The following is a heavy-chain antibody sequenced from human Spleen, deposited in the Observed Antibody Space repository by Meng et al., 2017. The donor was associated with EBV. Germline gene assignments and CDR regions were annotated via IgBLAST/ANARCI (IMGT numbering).Heavy chain of an antibody. CDR1: GYTFTDYS. V-gene: IGHV7-4-1*02. CDR2: ININTGNP. J-gene: IGHJ4*02. Sequence: YLWQSGAELKKPRASVRISCKASGYTFTDYSMNWVRQAPGQGLEWMGWININTGNPAYARGFTGRFVFSLDTSVSTVFLQISSLMPEDTAVYYCARESGFSYGTDYWGQGTLVTVSS. CDR3: ARESGFSYGTDY. D-gene: IGHD5-18*01.